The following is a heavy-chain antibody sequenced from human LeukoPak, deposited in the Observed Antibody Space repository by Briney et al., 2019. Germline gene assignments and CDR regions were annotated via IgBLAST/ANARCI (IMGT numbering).Heavy chain of an antibody. J-gene: IGHJ6*04. CDR3: ARVGRYSGYVNTPYYSYWMDV. V-gene: IGHV3-30*02. CDR1: GFTFSTYD. CDR2: IRYDGSDK. Sequence: ESGGSLRLSCAASGFTFSTYDMHWVRQAPGKGLEWVSFIRYDGSDKLYADSVKGRFTVSRDNSKNTLYLQMNSLRPEDTAVYYCARVGRYSGYVNTPYYSYWMDVWGKGTTVTVSS. D-gene: IGHD5-12*01.